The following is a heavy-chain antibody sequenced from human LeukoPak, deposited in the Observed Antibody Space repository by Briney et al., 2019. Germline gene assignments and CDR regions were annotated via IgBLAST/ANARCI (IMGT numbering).Heavy chain of an antibody. Sequence: VASVKVSCKASGYTFTGYYMHSVRQAPGQGREWMGWIDPNSGGTNNAHKFQGNATMTRDTSISTAYMELSRLRSDDTAVYYCARDSSPYCTNGVCFYSFDYWGQGTLVTVSS. CDR2: IDPNSGGT. D-gene: IGHD2-8*01. CDR1: GYTFTGYY. V-gene: IGHV1-2*07. CDR3: ARDSSPYCTNGVCFYSFDY. J-gene: IGHJ4*02.